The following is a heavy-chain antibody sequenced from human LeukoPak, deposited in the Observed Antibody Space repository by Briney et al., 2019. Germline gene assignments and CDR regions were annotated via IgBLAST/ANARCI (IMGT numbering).Heavy chain of an antibody. V-gene: IGHV4-34*01. Sequence: PSETLSLTCAVYGGSVSGYYWSWIRQPPGKGREWIGEINHSGSTNDNPSLKSRVTISVDTSKNRFSLKLSSVTAADTAVYYCARGKIQLWLRWFDPWGQGTLVTVSS. J-gene: IGHJ5*02. CDR1: GGSVSGYY. CDR2: INHSGST. D-gene: IGHD5-18*01. CDR3: ARGKIQLWLRWFDP.